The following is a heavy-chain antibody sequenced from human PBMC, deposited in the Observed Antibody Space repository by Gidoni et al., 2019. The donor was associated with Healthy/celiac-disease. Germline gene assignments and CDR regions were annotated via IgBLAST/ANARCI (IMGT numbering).Heavy chain of an antibody. J-gene: IGHJ6*02. V-gene: IGHV3-23*01. CDR1: GFTFSSDA. CDR3: AKGVRQKGNYYYGMDV. Sequence: EVQLLESGGGLVQPGGSLRLSCAASGFTFSSDAMSWVRQAPGKGLEWVSASSGSGGSTYYADSVKGRFTISRDNSKNTLYLQMNSLRAEDTAVYYCAKGVRQKGNYYYGMDVWGQGTTVTVSS. CDR2: SSGSGGST.